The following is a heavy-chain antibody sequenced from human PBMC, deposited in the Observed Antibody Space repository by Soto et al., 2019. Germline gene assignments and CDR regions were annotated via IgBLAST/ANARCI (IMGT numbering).Heavy chain of an antibody. D-gene: IGHD3-10*01. CDR2: ISSNGGST. CDR3: ARDILRDGSGSPSLDY. J-gene: IGHJ4*02. V-gene: IGHV3-64*01. Sequence: GGSLRLSCAASGFTFSSYAMHWVRQAPGKGLEYVSAISSNGGSTYYANSVKGRFTISRDNSKNTLYLQMGSLRAEDMAVYYCARDILRDGSGSPSLDYWGQGTLVTVSS. CDR1: GFTFSSYA.